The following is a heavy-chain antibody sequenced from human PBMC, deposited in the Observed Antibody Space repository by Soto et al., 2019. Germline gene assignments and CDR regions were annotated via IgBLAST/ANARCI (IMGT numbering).Heavy chain of an antibody. CDR2: IFPGDSDT. Sequence: PGESLKISCKAIGYTFTNYWIGWVRQTPGKGLEWMGIIFPGDSDTRYNPSFEGQVTVSADESISTAYLQWNTLKASDTAMYYCVRQDYDILTGPDAFDIWGQGTMVTVSS. CDR3: VRQDYDILTGPDAFDI. CDR1: GYTFTNYW. V-gene: IGHV5-51*01. J-gene: IGHJ3*02. D-gene: IGHD3-9*01.